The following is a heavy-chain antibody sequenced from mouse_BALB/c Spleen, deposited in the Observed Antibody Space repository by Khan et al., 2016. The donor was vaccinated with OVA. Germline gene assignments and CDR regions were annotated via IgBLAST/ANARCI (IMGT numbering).Heavy chain of an antibody. V-gene: IGHV3-2*02. CDR1: GYSITSGYG. J-gene: IGHJ2*01. D-gene: IGHD1-2*01. CDR3: ARTARIKY. Sequence: VQLQQSGPGLVKPSQSLSLTCTVTGYSITSGYGWNWIRQFPGNKLEWMGYISYSGSTNYTPSLKSRISITRDTSKNQFFLQWNSVTTEDTATYYCARTARIKYWGQGTTLTVSS. CDR2: ISYSGST.